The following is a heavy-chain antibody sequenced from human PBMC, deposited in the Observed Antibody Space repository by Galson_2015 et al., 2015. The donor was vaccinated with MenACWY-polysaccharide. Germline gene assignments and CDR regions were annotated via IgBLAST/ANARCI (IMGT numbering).Heavy chain of an antibody. J-gene: IGHJ5*02. V-gene: IGHV3-49*03. CDR1: GFTFGDYA. CDR2: IRCKASGETT. CDR3: TRDTRNYGDSAWFDP. D-gene: IGHD4-17*01. Sequence: SLRLSCAASGFTFGDYAMAWFRQAPGKGLEWVGFIRCKASGETTSYAASVKGRFTISRDDSKSIAYLQMNSLQSEDTAIYYCTRDTRNYGDSAWFDPWGQGTLVTVSS.